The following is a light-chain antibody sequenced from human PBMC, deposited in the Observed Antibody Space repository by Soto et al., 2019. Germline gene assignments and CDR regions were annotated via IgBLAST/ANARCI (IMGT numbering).Light chain of an antibody. CDR3: QQYNDWPLT. CDR2: GAS. V-gene: IGKV3-15*01. Sequence: EIVMTQSPATLSVSPGERATLSCRASQSVSSNLAWYQQKAGQAPRLLIYGASTRATGIPASFSGSGSGTEFTLTISSLQSEDFAVYYCQQYNDWPLTFGGGTKLEIK. CDR1: QSVSSN. J-gene: IGKJ4*01.